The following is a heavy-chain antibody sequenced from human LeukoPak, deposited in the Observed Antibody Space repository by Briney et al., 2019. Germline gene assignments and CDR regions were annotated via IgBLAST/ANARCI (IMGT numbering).Heavy chain of an antibody. CDR3: ASSGGDYDFWSGYYSDY. CDR1: GDTFSTYV. Sequence: ASVKVSCKASGDTFSTYVITWARQAPGQGLEWMGGIIPIFTTANYAQKFQGRVTITADESTSTAYMELSSLRSEDTAVYYCASSGGDYDFWSGYYSDYWGQGTLVTVSS. CDR2: IIPIFTTA. J-gene: IGHJ4*02. D-gene: IGHD3-3*01. V-gene: IGHV1-69*01.